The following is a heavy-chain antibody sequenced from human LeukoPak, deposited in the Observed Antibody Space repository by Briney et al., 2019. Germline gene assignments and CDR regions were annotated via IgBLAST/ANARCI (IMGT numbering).Heavy chain of an antibody. CDR2: ISANGEII. CDR1: GFPFSDYY. CDR3: ARAPYYYYYMDV. Sequence: GGSLRLSCAASGFPFSDYYMTWIRQAPGNGLEWIAYISANGEIIYYTDSVKGRFTISRDDATNSLYLQMNSLRVEDTAVYFCARAPYYYYYMDVWGKGTTVTISS. V-gene: IGHV3-11*01. J-gene: IGHJ6*03.